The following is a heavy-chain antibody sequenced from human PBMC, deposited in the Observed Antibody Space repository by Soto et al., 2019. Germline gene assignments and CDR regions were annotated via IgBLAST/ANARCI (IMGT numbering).Heavy chain of an antibody. V-gene: IGHV4-30-4*01. D-gene: IGHD4-17*01. J-gene: IGHJ4*02. CDR3: ARDLTTWVGGPHFDY. CDR1: GGSISSGDYY. Sequence: SETLSLTCTVSGGSISSGDYYWSWIRQPPGKGLEWIGYIYYSGSTYYNPSLKSRVTISVDTSKNQFSLKLSSVTAADTAVYYCARDLTTWVGGPHFDYWGQGTLVTVSS. CDR2: IYYSGST.